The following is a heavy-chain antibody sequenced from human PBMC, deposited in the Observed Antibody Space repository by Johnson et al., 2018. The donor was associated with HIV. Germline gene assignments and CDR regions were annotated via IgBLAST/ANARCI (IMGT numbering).Heavy chain of an antibody. Sequence: QGQLVESGGGVVQPGGSLRLSCAASGFTFSSYGMHWVRQAPGKGLEWVAFIRYDGSNKYYADSVKGRFTISRDNSKNRLYLQMNSLRAEDTAVYYCCRHGGVPYSSSWYPLFGAFDIWGQGTMVTVSS. V-gene: IGHV3-30*02. D-gene: IGHD6-13*01. J-gene: IGHJ3*02. CDR1: GFTFSSYG. CDR2: IRYDGSNK. CDR3: CRHGGVPYSSSWYPLFGAFDI.